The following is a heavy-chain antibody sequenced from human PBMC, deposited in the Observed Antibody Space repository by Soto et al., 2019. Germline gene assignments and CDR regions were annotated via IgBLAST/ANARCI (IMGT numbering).Heavy chain of an antibody. D-gene: IGHD3-22*01. Sequence: QVPLVQSGAEVKKPGSSVKVSCKASGGTFNNYVVNWVRQAPGQGLEWMGGILPIFATANYAQKFQGRVTITADKSTSTAYMELTSLRSEDTAVYYCAGRCDSPTCLGHFDYWGQGTLVTVAS. V-gene: IGHV1-69*06. J-gene: IGHJ4*02. CDR1: GGTFNNYV. CDR3: AGRCDSPTCLGHFDY. CDR2: ILPIFATA.